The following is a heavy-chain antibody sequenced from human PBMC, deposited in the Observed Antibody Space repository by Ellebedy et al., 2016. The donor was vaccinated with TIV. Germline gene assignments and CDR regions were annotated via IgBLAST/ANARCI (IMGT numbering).Heavy chain of an antibody. CDR2: ISAYNGNT. D-gene: IGHD6-19*01. V-gene: IGHV1-18*01. CDR3: ARESERSSGWYGLYYYYGMDV. Sequence: ASVKVSCKASGYTFTSYGISWVRQAPGQGLEWMGWISAYNGNTNYAQKLQGRVTMTTDTSTSTAYMELRSLRSDDTAVYYCARESERSSGWYGLYYYYGMDVWGQGTTVTVSS. CDR1: GYTFTSYG. J-gene: IGHJ6*02.